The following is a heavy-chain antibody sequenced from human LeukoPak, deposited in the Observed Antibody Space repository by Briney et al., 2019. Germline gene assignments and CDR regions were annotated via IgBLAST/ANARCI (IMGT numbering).Heavy chain of an antibody. CDR1: GYIFSDYY. J-gene: IGHJ4*02. CDR2: MNPNSGGT. CDR3: ARVIGAGSYASKY. V-gene: IGHV1-2*02. Sequence: ASVKVSCKASGYIFSDYYIHWVRQAPGQGLEWMGWMNPNSGGTDYAQKFQGRVTMTRDTSIITAYMELSRLTSDDTAMYYCARVIGAGSYASKYWSQGTLVTVSS. D-gene: IGHD1-26*01.